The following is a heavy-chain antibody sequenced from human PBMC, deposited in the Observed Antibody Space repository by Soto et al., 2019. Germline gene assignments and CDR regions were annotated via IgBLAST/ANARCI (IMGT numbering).Heavy chain of an antibody. D-gene: IGHD6-19*01. J-gene: IGHJ3*02. CDR1: GFTFSSYG. Sequence: TGGSLRLSCAASGFTFSSYGMHWVRQAPGKGLEWVAVIWYDGSNKYYADSVKGRFTISRDNSKNTLYLQMNSLRAEDTAVYYCAREATYSSGWSLAFDIWGQGTMVTVSS. V-gene: IGHV3-33*01. CDR3: AREATYSSGWSLAFDI. CDR2: IWYDGSNK.